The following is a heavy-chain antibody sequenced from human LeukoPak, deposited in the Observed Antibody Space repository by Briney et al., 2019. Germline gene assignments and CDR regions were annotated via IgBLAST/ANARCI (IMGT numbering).Heavy chain of an antibody. J-gene: IGHJ4*02. V-gene: IGHV4-34*01. Sequence: SETLSLTCAVYGGSFSGYHWSWIRQPPGKGLEWIGEINHSGSTNYNPSLKSRVTISVDTSKNQFSLKLSSVTAADTAVYYCARASVIAIPFSYWGQGTLVTVSS. CDR1: GGSFSGYH. CDR3: ARASVIAIPFSY. D-gene: IGHD2-21*01. CDR2: INHSGST.